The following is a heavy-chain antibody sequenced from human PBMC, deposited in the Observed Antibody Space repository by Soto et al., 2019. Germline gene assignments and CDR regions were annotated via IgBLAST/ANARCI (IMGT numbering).Heavy chain of an antibody. CDR3: AKDPGYSNYYGIDV. J-gene: IGHJ6*02. CDR2: ISGSGGST. CDR1: GLTFSLYA. D-gene: IGHD4-4*01. Sequence: EVQLLESGGGLVQPGGSLRLSCAASGLTFSLYAMTWVRQAPGKGLEWVSAISGSGGSTYYADSVKGRFTTSRDNSKNTLYLQMNSLRAEDTAVYYCAKDPGYSNYYGIDVWGRGTTVTVSS. V-gene: IGHV3-23*01.